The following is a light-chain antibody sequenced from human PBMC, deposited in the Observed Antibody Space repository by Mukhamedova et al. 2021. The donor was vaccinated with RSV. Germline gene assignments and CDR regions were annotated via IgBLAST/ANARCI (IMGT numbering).Light chain of an antibody. CDR2: GAA. CDR3: QQYGNSPYS. V-gene: IGKV3-20*01. J-gene: IGKJ2*03. Sequence: GERATLSCRASQSVTTNLGWYQQKPGQAPRLLIYGAASRATGIPDRFSGSGSGTDFTLTISRLEPEDFAVYYCQQYGNSPYSFG. CDR1: QSVTTN.